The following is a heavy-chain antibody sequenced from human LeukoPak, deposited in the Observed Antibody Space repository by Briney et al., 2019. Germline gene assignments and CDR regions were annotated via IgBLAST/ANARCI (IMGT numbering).Heavy chain of an antibody. J-gene: IGHJ6*03. D-gene: IGHD6-19*01. V-gene: IGHV3-53*01. CDR3: ASAQWRTYSYYYMYV. CDR1: GFTVSFNY. Sequence: PGWSLRLSCASTGFTVSFNYMSSGRQAPGKGLEWIAVIYSGGSAYYADSVKGRFTISRDDSQNTLYLQMNSLSAEDTAISSCASAQWRTYSYYYMYVCGKATTVTASS. CDR2: IYSGGSA.